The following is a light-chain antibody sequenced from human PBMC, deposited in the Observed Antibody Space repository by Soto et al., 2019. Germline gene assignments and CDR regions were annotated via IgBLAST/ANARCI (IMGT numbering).Light chain of an antibody. V-gene: IGLV1-44*01. CDR1: SSNIGSNN. CDR2: SNN. J-gene: IGLJ1*01. CDR3: AAWDDSLNIP. Sequence: QSVLTQPPSASGTPGQRVTISCSGSSSNIGSNNVNWYQQLPGTAPKLLIYSNNQRPSGVPDRFSGSKSGTSASLAISGLQSEDEADYYCAAWDDSLNIPFGTGTKVTVL.